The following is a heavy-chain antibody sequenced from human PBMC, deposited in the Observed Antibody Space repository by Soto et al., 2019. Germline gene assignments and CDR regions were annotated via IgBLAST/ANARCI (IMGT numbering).Heavy chain of an antibody. Sequence: QVQLVQSGAEVKKPGSSVKVSCKASGGTFSSYAISWVRQAPGQGLEWMGGIIPIFGTANYAQKFQGRVTITADESTRTAYMELSSLRSEDTAVYYCARDLVEMATITSDYYYYYGMDVWGQGTTVTVSS. D-gene: IGHD5-12*01. CDR3: ARDLVEMATITSDYYYYYGMDV. CDR2: IIPIFGTA. CDR1: GGTFSSYA. J-gene: IGHJ6*02. V-gene: IGHV1-69*01.